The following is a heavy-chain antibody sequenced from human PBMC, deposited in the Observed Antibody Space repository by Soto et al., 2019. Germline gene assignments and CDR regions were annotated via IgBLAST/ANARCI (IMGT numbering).Heavy chain of an antibody. CDR1: GGSVSSGSYY. V-gene: IGHV4-61*01. J-gene: IGHJ4*02. Sequence: SETLSLTCTVSGGSVSSGSYYWSWIRQPPGKGLEWIGYIYYSGSTNYNPSLKSRVTISVDTSKNQFSLKLSSVTAADTAVYYCASYHSSGCRHWGQGTLVTVSS. CDR2: IYYSGST. D-gene: IGHD6-19*01. CDR3: ASYHSSGCRH.